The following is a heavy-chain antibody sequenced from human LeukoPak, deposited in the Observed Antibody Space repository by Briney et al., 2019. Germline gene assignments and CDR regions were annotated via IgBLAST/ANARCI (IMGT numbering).Heavy chain of an antibody. Sequence: GGSLRLSCAASGFTFSDYYMSWIRQAPGKGLEWVSGINWNGGSTGYADSVKGRFTISRDNAKNSLYLQMNSLRAEDTALYYCARSVGYAMDYWGQGTLVTVSS. J-gene: IGHJ4*02. D-gene: IGHD2-8*01. V-gene: IGHV3-20*04. CDR2: INWNGGST. CDR1: GFTFSDYY. CDR3: ARSVGYAMDY.